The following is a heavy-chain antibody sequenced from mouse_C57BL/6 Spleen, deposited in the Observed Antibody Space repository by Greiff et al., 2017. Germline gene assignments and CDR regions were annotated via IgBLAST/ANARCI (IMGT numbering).Heavy chain of an antibody. CDR1: GYSITSGYY. Sequence: ESGPGLVKPSQSLSLTCSVTGYSITSGYYWNWIRQFPGNKLEWMGYISYDGSNNYNPSLKNRISITRDTSKNQFFLKLNSVTTEDTATYYCASSYFDYWGKGTTLTVSS. V-gene: IGHV3-6*01. CDR2: ISYDGSN. CDR3: ASSYFDY. J-gene: IGHJ2*01.